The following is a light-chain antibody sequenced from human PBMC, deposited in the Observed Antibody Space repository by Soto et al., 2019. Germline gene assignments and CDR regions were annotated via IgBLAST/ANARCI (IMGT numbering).Light chain of an antibody. V-gene: IGLV2-14*01. Sequence: QSALTQPASMSGSPGQSITISCTGTSSDVGGYNYVSWYRQHPGKAPQLMIYEVNNRPSGLSNRFSGSKSGNTASLTISGLQAEDEADYYCSSYTSDNTLVFGGGTKVTVL. J-gene: IGLJ2*01. CDR2: EVN. CDR3: SSYTSDNTLV. CDR1: SSDVGGYNY.